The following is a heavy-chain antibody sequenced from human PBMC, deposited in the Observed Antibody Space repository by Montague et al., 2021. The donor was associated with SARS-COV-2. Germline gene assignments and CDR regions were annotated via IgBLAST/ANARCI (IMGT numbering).Heavy chain of an antibody. J-gene: IGHJ5*01. V-gene: IGHV4-30-2*05. CDR2: NSHSGGS. Sequence: ILSLTCAVSGGSVSSGYFFWTWVPQPPGRGLEWIGSNSHSGGSKYNPSLKSRIALSLDTSANHFSLSLNSVTAADSATYYCARLTVIVVTSGATLHWFDSWGQGALVTVSS. CDR1: GGSVSSGYFF. CDR3: ARLTVIVVTSGATLHWFDS. D-gene: IGHD2-21*02.